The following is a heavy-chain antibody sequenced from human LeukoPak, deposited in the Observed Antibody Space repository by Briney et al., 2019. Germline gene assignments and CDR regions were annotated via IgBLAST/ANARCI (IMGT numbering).Heavy chain of an antibody. CDR3: ARGEGKKGVYSGYVVY. CDR1: GGTFSSYA. V-gene: IGHV1-69*01. D-gene: IGHD5-12*01. CDR2: IIPIFGTA. Sequence: SVKVSCKASGGTFSSYAISWVRQAPGQGLEWMGGIIPIFGTANYAQKFQGRVTITADESTSTAYMELSSLRSDDAAVYYCARGEGKKGVYSGYVVYWGQGTLVTVSS. J-gene: IGHJ4*02.